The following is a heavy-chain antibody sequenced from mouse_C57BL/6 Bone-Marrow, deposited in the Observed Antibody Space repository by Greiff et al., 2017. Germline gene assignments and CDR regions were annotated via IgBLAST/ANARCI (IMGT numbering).Heavy chain of an antibody. Sequence: VQLQQSGAELARPGASVKMSCKASGYTFTSYGISWVKQRTGQGLEWIGEIYPRSGNPYYNEKFKGKATLTADKSSSTAYMELRSLTSEDSAVYFCARSISSISSFDYWGQGTTLTVSS. J-gene: IGHJ2*01. CDR1: GYTFTSYG. V-gene: IGHV1-81*01. CDR2: IYPRSGNP. CDR3: ARSISSISSFDY. D-gene: IGHD1-1*01.